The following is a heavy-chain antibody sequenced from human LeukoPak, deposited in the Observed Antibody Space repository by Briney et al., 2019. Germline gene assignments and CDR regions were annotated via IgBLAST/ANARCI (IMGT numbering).Heavy chain of an antibody. CDR3: ARGVSRYFSSGYRFTNYFDY. CDR1: GGSFSGYY. CDR2: INHSGST. D-gene: IGHD3-22*01. Sequence: SETLSLTCAVYGGSFSGYYWSWLRQPPGNGLEWIGEINHSGSTNYKPSLKSRGTISGDTSKNQFALKLSSVTAADTAVYYCARGVSRYFSSGYRFTNYFDYWGQGTLVTVSS. J-gene: IGHJ4*02. V-gene: IGHV4-34*01.